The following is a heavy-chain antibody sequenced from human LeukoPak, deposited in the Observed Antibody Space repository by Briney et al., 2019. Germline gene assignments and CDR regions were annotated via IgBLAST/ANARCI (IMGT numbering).Heavy chain of an antibody. D-gene: IGHD3-22*01. CDR2: IWYDGSNK. V-gene: IGHV3-33*01. J-gene: IGHJ6*03. Sequence: PGGSLRLSCAASGFTFSSYSMHWVRQAPGKGLEWVAVIWYDGSNKYYADSVKGRFTISRDNSKNTLYLQMNSLRAEDTAVYYCARVPYNYYDSSGPTDYMDVWGKGTTVTVSS. CDR1: GFTFSSYS. CDR3: ARVPYNYYDSSGPTDYMDV.